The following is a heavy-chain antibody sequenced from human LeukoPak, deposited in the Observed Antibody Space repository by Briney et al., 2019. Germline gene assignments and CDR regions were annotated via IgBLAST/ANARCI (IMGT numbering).Heavy chain of an antibody. Sequence: GGSLRLSCAASGFTFSSYAMHWVRQAPGKGLEWVAVISYDGSDKYYADSVKGRFTISRDNSKNTLYLQMNSLRAEDTAVYYCARARYYYGSGSYDWFDPWGQGTLVTVSS. CDR1: GFTFSSYA. CDR2: ISYDGSDK. D-gene: IGHD3-10*01. J-gene: IGHJ5*02. CDR3: ARARYYYGSGSYDWFDP. V-gene: IGHV3-30-3*01.